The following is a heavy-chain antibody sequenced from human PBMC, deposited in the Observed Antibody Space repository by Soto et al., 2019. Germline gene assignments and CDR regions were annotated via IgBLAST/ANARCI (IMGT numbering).Heavy chain of an antibody. CDR3: ATGVDSSGYYPGY. J-gene: IGHJ4*02. CDR1: GFTFRSYD. Sequence: PGGSLRLSCAASGFTFRSYDMNWVRQAPGTGLEWVSSIRGGVGSTNYADSVKGRFTISSDNFKNTLYLQMNSLRAEVTAVYYCATGVDSSGYYPGYWGQGTLVTVSS. V-gene: IGHV3-23*01. D-gene: IGHD3-22*01. CDR2: IRGGVGST.